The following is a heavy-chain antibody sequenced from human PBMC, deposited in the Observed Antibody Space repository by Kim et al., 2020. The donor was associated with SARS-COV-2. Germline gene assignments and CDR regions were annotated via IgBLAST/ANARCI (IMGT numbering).Heavy chain of an antibody. J-gene: IGHJ4*02. Sequence: SETLSLTCTXSGGSISSYYWSWIRQPPGKGLEWIGYIYYSGSTNYNPSLKSRVTISVDTSKNQFSLKLSSVTAADTAVYYCARGLSGSYFRFDYWGQGTLVTVSS. CDR1: GGSISSYY. CDR2: IYYSGST. V-gene: IGHV4-59*13. D-gene: IGHD1-26*01. CDR3: ARGLSGSYFRFDY.